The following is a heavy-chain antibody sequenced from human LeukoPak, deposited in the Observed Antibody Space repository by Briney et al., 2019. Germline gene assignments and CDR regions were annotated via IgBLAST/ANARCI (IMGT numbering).Heavy chain of an antibody. J-gene: IGHJ4*02. CDR2: IYSGGST. CDR1: GFTVSSNY. CDR3: ARSRRSLPPDY. Sequence: GGSLRLSCAASGFTVSSNYVSWVRQAPGKGLEWVSVIYSGGSTYYADSVKGRFTISRDNSKNTLYLQMNSLRAEDTAVYYCARSRRSLPPDYWGQGTLVTVSS. D-gene: IGHD1-26*01. V-gene: IGHV3-66*01.